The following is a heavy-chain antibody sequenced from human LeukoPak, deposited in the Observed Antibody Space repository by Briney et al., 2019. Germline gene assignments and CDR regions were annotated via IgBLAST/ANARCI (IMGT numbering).Heavy chain of an antibody. V-gene: IGHV3-23*01. CDR1: GFTFITSA. Sequence: GGSLRLSCAASGFTFITSAMSWVRQAPGKGLEWVSTISGFGDTTYYADSVRGQFTISRDNYKNTLHLQMNSLRAEDTALYYCARGRQQLALRRDWFDPWGQGTLVTVSS. CDR3: ARGRQQLALRRDWFDP. J-gene: IGHJ5*02. CDR2: ISGFGDTT. D-gene: IGHD6-6*01.